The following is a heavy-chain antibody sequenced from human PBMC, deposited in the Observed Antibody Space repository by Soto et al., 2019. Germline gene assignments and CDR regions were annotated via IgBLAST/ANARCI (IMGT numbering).Heavy chain of an antibody. V-gene: IGHV1-8*01. J-gene: IGHJ5*02. CDR2: MNPHSGNT. CDR3: ARTRSGAVAGT. CDR1: GYTFTSYD. D-gene: IGHD6-19*01. Sequence: QVQLVQSGAEVKKPGASVKVSCKTSGYTFTSYDIHWVRQASGQGPEWMGWMNPHSGNTAYAQKFQGRIIMTRNTSMSMAYMDLTRLPSEDMDVYYCARTRSGAVAGTWGQGTLVTVSS.